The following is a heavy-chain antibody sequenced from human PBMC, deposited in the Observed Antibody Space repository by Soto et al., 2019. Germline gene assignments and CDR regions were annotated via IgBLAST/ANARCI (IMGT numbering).Heavy chain of an antibody. CDR2: IYYSGST. J-gene: IGHJ4*02. Sequence: SETLSLTCTVSGGSVSSGSYYWSWIRQPPGKGLEWIGYIYYSGSTNYNPSLKSRVTISVDTSKNQFSLKLSSVTAADTAVDYCASHRIKGGWPNWGQGNLVTVSS. CDR1: GGSVSSGSYY. V-gene: IGHV4-61*01. D-gene: IGHD2-15*01. CDR3: ASHRIKGGWPN.